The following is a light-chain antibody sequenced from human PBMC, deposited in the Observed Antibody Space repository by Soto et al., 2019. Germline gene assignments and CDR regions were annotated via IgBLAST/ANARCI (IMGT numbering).Light chain of an antibody. CDR1: RSVSTY. Sequence: EIVLTQSPATLSLSPGERATLSCRASRSVSTYLGWYQQKPGQAPRLLIYDASNRATGIPARFSGSGSGTDFTLTISSLEPEDFAVYYCQQRSNWITFGQGTRLEIK. V-gene: IGKV3-11*01. CDR3: QQRSNWIT. J-gene: IGKJ5*01. CDR2: DAS.